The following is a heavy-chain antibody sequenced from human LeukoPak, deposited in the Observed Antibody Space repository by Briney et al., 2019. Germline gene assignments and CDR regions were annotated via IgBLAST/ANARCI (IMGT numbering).Heavy chain of an antibody. J-gene: IGHJ6*03. D-gene: IGHD6-19*01. V-gene: IGHV1-2*02. CDR1: GYSFTGSA. CDR2: INPNSGGT. CDR3: ARGGGSGWDYYYMDA. Sequence: ASVKVSCKASGYSFTGSAMNWVRQAPGQGLEWMGWINPNSGGTNYAQKFQGRVTMTRDTSISTAYMELSRLRSDDTAVYYCARGGGSGWDYYYMDAWGKGTTVTISS.